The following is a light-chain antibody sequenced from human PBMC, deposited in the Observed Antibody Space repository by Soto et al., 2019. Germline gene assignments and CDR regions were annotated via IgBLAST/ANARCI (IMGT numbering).Light chain of an antibody. CDR1: SSDVGSYNL. CDR2: EGS. J-gene: IGLJ2*01. CDR3: CSYAGSSTVV. Sequence: QSALTQPASVSGSPGQSITISCTGTSSDVGSYNLVYWYQQHTGKAPKLMIYEGSKRPSGVSNRFSGSKSGNTASLTISGLQAEDEADYYCCSYAGSSTVVFGGGTKVTVL. V-gene: IGLV2-23*01.